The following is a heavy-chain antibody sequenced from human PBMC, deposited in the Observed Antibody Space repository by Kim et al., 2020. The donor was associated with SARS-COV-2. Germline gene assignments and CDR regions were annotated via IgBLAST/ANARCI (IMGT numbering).Heavy chain of an antibody. V-gene: IGHV5-10-1*01. J-gene: IGHJ6*02. D-gene: IGHD1-26*01. Sequence: SPSFQGHVTISADKSISTAYLQWSSLKASDTAMYYCARLEKWELMHGMDVWGQGTTVTVSS. CDR3: ARLEKWELMHGMDV.